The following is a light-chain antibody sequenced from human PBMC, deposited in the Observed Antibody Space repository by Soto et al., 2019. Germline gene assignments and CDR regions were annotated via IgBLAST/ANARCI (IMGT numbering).Light chain of an antibody. J-gene: IGKJ1*01. CDR1: QSVSSN. Sequence: EIVMTQSPATLSVSPGERATFSCRASQSVSSNLAWYQQKPGQAPRLLIYGASIRATGIPARFSGSGSGTEFTLTISTLQSEDFAIYYCQHYHNWPPWTFGQGTKVDIK. CDR2: GAS. CDR3: QHYHNWPPWT. V-gene: IGKV3-15*01.